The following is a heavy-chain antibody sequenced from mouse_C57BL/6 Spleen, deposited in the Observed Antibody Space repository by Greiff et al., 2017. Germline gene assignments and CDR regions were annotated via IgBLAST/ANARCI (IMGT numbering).Heavy chain of an antibody. CDR1: GFTFSSYA. J-gene: IGHJ1*03. CDR2: ISSGGDYI. Sequence: EVKVVESGEGLVKPGGSLKLSCAASGFTFSSYAMSWVRQTPEKRLEWVAYISSGGDYIYYADTVKGRFTISRDNARNTLYLQMSSLKSEDTAMYYCTRDRANWDKYFDVWGTGTTVTVSS. D-gene: IGHD4-1*01. CDR3: TRDRANWDKYFDV. V-gene: IGHV5-9-1*02.